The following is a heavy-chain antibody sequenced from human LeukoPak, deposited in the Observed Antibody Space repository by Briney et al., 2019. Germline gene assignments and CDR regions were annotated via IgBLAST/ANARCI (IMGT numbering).Heavy chain of an antibody. J-gene: IGHJ3*02. V-gene: IGHV3-7*01. CDR3: ARDYYYDSSGYYGGAFDI. CDR1: GFTFSSYW. D-gene: IGHD3-22*01. CDR2: IKQDGSEK. Sequence: GGSLRLSCAASGFTFSSYWMSWVRQAPGKGLEWVANIKQDGSEKYYVDSVKGRFTISRDNAKNSLYLQMNSLRAEDTAVYYCARDYYYDSSGYYGGAFDIWGQGTMVTVSS.